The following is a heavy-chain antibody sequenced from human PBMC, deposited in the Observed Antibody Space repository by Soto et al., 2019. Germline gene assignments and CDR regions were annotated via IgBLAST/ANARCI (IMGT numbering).Heavy chain of an antibody. D-gene: IGHD2-15*01. V-gene: IGHV1-8*02. J-gene: IGHJ3*02. CDR1: GYTFTSCY. CDR2: MNPNSGNT. CDR3: ARAGIGLGYCSGGSCYFDAFDI. Sequence: GASVKVSCKASGYTFTSCYMHWVRQAPGQGLEWMGWMNPNSGNTGYAQKFQGRVTMTRNTSISTAYMELSSLRSEDTAVYYCARAGIGLGYCSGGSCYFDAFDIWGQGTMVTVSS.